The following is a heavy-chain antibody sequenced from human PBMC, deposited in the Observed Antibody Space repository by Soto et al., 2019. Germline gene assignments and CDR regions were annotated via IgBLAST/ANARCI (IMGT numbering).Heavy chain of an antibody. J-gene: IGHJ6*02. CDR1: GLTFSRYG. D-gene: IGHD2-2*01. Sequence: PRRLSCAAPGLTFSRYGMHSVRGARGRGLEWVAVISYDGSNKYYADFVKGRFTISRDNSKNTLYLQMNSLRAEDTAVYYCAKEYCSSTSCIPVLEWLYKYYYYGMDVWGQGTTVTVSS. V-gene: IGHV3-30*18. CDR3: AKEYCSSTSCIPVLEWLYKYYYYGMDV. CDR2: ISYDGSNK.